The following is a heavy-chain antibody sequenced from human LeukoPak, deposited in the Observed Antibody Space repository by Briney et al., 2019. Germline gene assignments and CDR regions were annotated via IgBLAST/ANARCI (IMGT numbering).Heavy chain of an antibody. Sequence: GASVKVSCKASGYTFTGYYVHWVRQAPGQGLEWMGWINPNSGGTNYAQKFQGRVTMTRDTSISTAYMELSRLRSDDTAVYYCARDRGYFDWLFAFDYWGQGTLVTVSS. CDR3: ARDRGYFDWLFAFDY. V-gene: IGHV1-2*02. J-gene: IGHJ4*02. CDR2: INPNSGGT. CDR1: GYTFTGYY. D-gene: IGHD3-9*01.